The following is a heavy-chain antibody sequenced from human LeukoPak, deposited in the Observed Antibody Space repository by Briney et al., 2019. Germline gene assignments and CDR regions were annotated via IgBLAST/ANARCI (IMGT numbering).Heavy chain of an antibody. D-gene: IGHD2-2*01. CDR3: ASNPDCSSTSCYGDY. CDR2: INHSGST. V-gene: IGHV4-34*01. J-gene: IGHJ4*02. Sequence: PSETLSLTCAVYGGSFSGYYWSWIRQPPGNGLEWIGEINHSGSTNYNPSLKSRVTISVDTSKNQFSLKLSSVTAADTAVYYCASNPDCSSTSCYGDYWGQGTLVTVSS. CDR1: GGSFSGYY.